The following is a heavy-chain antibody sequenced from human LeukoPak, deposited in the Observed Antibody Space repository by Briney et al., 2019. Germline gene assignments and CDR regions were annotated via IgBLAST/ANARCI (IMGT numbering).Heavy chain of an antibody. CDR2: ISYDGSNK. CDR1: GFTFSSYA. V-gene: IGHV3-30-3*01. Sequence: PGGSLRLSCAASGFTFSSYAMHWVRQAPGKGLEWVAVISYDGSNKYYADSVKGRFTISRDNSKNTLYLQMNSLRAEDTAVYYCAREGIASGLYYFDYWGQGTLVTVSS. CDR3: AREGIASGLYYFDY. J-gene: IGHJ4*02. D-gene: IGHD6-13*01.